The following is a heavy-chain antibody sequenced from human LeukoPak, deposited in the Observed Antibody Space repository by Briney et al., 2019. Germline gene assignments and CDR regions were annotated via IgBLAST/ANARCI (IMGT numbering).Heavy chain of an antibody. CDR1: GGSFSGYY. D-gene: IGHD6-19*01. V-gene: IGHV4-34*01. CDR2: INHSGST. J-gene: IGHJ4*02. Sequence: SETLSPTCAVYGGSFSGYYWSWIRQPPGKGLEWIGEINHSGSTNYNPSLKSRVTISVDTSKNQFSLKLSSATAADTAVYYCARGLAAWVAVAGTGGVRYWGQGTLVTVSS. CDR3: ARGLAAWVAVAGTGGVRY.